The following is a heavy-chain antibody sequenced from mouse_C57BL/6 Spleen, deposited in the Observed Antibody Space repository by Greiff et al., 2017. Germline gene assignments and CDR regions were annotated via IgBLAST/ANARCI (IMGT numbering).Heavy chain of an antibody. D-gene: IGHD1-1*01. J-gene: IGHJ4*01. Sequence: EVKLVESGGGLVQPGGSLSLSCAASGFTFTDYYMSWVRQPPGTALEWLGFIRNKANGYTTEYSASVKGRFTISRDNSQSILYLRMNALRAEDSATYYCARCPLYYGSSPYAMDYWGQGTSVTVSS. CDR2: IRNKANGYTT. CDR1: GFTFTDYY. CDR3: ARCPLYYGSSPYAMDY. V-gene: IGHV7-3*01.